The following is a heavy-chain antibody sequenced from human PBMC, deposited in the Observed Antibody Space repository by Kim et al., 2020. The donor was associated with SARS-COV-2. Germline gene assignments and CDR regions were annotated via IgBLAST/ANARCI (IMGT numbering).Heavy chain of an antibody. D-gene: IGHD5-18*01. V-gene: IGHV1-18*01. Sequence: ASVKVSCKASGYTFTSYGISWVRQAPGQGLEWMGWISAYNGNTNYAQNLQGRVTMTTDTSTSTAYMELRSLRSDDTAVYYCARAPDSYGYYYYGMDVWGQGTTVTVSS. CDR3: ARAPDSYGYYYYGMDV. CDR2: ISAYNGNT. J-gene: IGHJ6*02. CDR1: GYTFTSYG.